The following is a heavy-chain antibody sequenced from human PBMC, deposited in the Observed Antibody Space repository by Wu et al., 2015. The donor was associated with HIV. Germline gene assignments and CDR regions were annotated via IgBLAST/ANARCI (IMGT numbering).Heavy chain of an antibody. V-gene: IGHV1-69*13. J-gene: IGHJ6*02. D-gene: IGHD3-22*01. CDR1: GGTFSSYA. CDR3: ARTAYYYDSSGSPGYYYGMDV. Sequence: QVQLVQSGAEVKKPGSSVKVSCKASGGTFSSYAISWVRQAPGQGLEWMGRIIPIFGTANYAQKFQGRVTITADESTSTAYMELSSLRSEDTAVYYCARTAYYYDSSGSPGYYYGMDVWGQGTTVTVSS. CDR2: IIPIFGTA.